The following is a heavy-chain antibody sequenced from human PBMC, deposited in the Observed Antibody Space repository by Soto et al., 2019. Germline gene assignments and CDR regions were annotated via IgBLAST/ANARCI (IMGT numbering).Heavy chain of an antibody. CDR3: AKDKIEHSSWFVSDY. Sequence: GGSLRLSCAASGFTFSTYGMHWLRQAPGKGLEWVAVISYDGRRKYYADSVKGRLTISRDNSKNTLYLEMNSLRGDDTALYYCAKDKIEHSSWFVSDYWGQGA. J-gene: IGHJ4*02. D-gene: IGHD6-13*01. V-gene: IGHV3-30*18. CDR1: GFTFSTYG. CDR2: ISYDGRRK.